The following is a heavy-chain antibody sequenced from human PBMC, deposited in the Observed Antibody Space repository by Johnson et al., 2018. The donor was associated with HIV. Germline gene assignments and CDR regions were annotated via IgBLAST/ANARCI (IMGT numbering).Heavy chain of an antibody. CDR1: GFTLSSYG. CDR3: AREGSYYDSSGYLPLDAFDI. Sequence: QVQLVESGGGVVQPGRSLRLSCAASGFTLSSYGMHWVRQAPGKGLEWVAVISYDGSNKYYADSVKGRFTISRDTSKNTLYLQMNSLRAEDTAVYYCAREGSYYDSSGYLPLDAFDIWGQGTRVTVSS. V-gene: IGHV3-30*03. J-gene: IGHJ3*02. CDR2: ISYDGSNK. D-gene: IGHD3-22*01.